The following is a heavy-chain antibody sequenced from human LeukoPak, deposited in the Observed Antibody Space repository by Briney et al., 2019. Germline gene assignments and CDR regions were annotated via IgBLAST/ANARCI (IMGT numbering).Heavy chain of an antibody. CDR1: GGSISGTPYY. V-gene: IGHV4-39*07. D-gene: IGHD3-3*01. CDR2: IYYSGST. J-gene: IGHJ4*02. CDR3: ARASTIFGYFAY. Sequence: SETLSITSAISGGSISGTPYYWGWIRQPPGKGLEWIGSIYYSGSTYYNPSLKSRLTISVDTSKNQFSLKLSSVTAADTAVYYCARASTIFGYFAYWGRGTLVTVSS.